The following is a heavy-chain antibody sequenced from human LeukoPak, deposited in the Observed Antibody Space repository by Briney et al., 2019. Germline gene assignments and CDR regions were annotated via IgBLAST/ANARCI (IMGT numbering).Heavy chain of an antibody. CDR3: ARDSGSQITMVRGAPDFDY. Sequence: PGGSLRLSCTTSGFTFSSYALSWVRQAPGKGLEWVSSISSSSTYIYYADSVKGRFTISRDNAKNSLYLQMNSLRAEDTAVYYCARDSGSQITMVRGAPDFDYWGQGTLVTVSS. J-gene: IGHJ4*02. CDR2: ISSSSTYI. CDR1: GFTFSSYA. V-gene: IGHV3-21*01. D-gene: IGHD3-10*01.